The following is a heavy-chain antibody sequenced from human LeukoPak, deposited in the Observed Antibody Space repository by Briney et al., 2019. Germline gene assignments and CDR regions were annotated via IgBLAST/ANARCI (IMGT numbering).Heavy chain of an antibody. CDR1: GYTFTSYG. V-gene: IGHV1-18*01. CDR2: ISAYNGNT. J-gene: IGHJ4*02. Sequence: AASVKVSCKASGYTFTSYGISWVRQAPGQGLEWMGWISAYNGNTNYAQKLQGRVTITTDTSTSTAYMELSSLRSDDTAVYYCARDTSGSGSQDYWGQGTLVTVSS. D-gene: IGHD3-10*01. CDR3: ARDTSGSGSQDY.